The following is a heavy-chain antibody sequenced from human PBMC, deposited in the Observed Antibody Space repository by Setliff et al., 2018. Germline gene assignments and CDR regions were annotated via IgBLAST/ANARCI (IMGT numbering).Heavy chain of an antibody. CDR3: ALEYSNSSPTVYYYMDV. D-gene: IGHD6-6*01. CDR1: GYTFTSYY. Sequence: GASVKVSCKASGYTFTSYYMHWVRQAPGQGLEWMGVINPSGGNTNYVEKFQGRVTITADKSTSTAYMELSRLTSEDTAVYYCALEYSNSSPTVYYYMDVWGKGTTVTVSS. J-gene: IGHJ6*03. CDR2: INPSGGNT. V-gene: IGHV1-46*01.